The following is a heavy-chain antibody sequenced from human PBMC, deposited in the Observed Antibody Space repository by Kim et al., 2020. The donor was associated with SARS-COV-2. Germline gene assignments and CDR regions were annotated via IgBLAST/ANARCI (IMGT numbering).Heavy chain of an antibody. D-gene: IGHD3-10*01. V-gene: IGHV3-23*01. CDR3: ATTRSGSCGGQTDF. CDR1: GFTFSDHG. CDR2: VCGGDRGT. Sequence: GGSLRLSCGAAGFTFSDHGMTWVRQAPGKGLEWVSSVCGGDRGTYYADSVKGRFTISRDNSKNTLYLQMNSLRAEETARYYCATTRSGSCGGQTDFWGQGTRVTVSS. J-gene: IGHJ4*02.